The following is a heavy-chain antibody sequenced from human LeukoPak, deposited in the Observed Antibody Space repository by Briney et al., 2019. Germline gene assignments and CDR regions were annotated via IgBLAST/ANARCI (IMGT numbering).Heavy chain of an antibody. CDR1: GFTFSTYG. V-gene: IGHV3-33*01. D-gene: IGHD1-26*01. Sequence: GGSLRLSCAASGFTFSTYGMHWVRQAPGKGLEWVAVIWYDGTYKYYADSVKGRFTISRDNSKNTLTLQMDTLRAEDTAVYYCARYSGSYGLDYWGQGTLVIASS. CDR3: ARYSGSYGLDY. J-gene: IGHJ4*02. CDR2: IWYDGTYK.